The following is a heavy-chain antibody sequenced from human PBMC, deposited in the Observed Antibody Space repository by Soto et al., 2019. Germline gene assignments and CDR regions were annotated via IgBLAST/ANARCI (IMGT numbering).Heavy chain of an antibody. V-gene: IGHV3-66*01. CDR1: GFTVSSYY. CDR2: IYAGGST. D-gene: IGHD3-10*01. CDR3: AKDSFYYYGSGSYSYFDY. Sequence: PGGSLRLSCSASGFTVSSYYLTWVRQAPGRGLEWVSVIYAGGSTYYADSVKGRFTISRDNSKNTLYLQMNSLRAEDTAVYYCAKDSFYYYGSGSYSYFDYWGQGTLVTVSS. J-gene: IGHJ4*02.